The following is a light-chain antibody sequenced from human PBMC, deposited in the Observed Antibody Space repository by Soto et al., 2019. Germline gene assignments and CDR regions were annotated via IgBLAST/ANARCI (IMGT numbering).Light chain of an antibody. CDR1: SSDIGGYNS. J-gene: IGLJ3*02. CDR3: CLSPGSLTWL. Sequence: QSALTQPPSASGSPGQSVTISCTGTSSDIGGYNSVSWYQQHPGKAPRLMIYEVNKRPSGVPDRFSGSKSGYTASLTVSGLQTEDEAEYYCCLSPGSLTWLFGGGTKLTVL. CDR2: EVN. V-gene: IGLV2-8*01.